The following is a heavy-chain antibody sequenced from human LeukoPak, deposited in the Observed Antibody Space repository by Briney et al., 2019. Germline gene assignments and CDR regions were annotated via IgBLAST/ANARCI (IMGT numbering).Heavy chain of an antibody. V-gene: IGHV4-38-2*02. CDR2: IYHSGST. CDR1: GYSISSGYY. CDR3: ARGLYYYGSGFDY. J-gene: IGHJ4*02. Sequence: SEALSLTCTVSGYSISSGYYWGWIRQPPGKGLEWIGSIYHSGSTYYNPSLKSRVTISVDTSKNQFSLKLSSVTAADTAVYYCARGLYYYGSGFDYWGQGTLVTVSS. D-gene: IGHD3-10*01.